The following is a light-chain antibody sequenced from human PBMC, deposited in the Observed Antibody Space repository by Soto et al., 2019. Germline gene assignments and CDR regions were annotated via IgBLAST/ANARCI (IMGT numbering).Light chain of an antibody. V-gene: IGLV2-8*01. J-gene: IGLJ2*01. CDR2: EVS. CDR1: SRAVGGSNS. CDR3: SSYAGSNNLV. Sequence: QSALTQPPSASGSPGQSVTLPCPGTSRAVGGSNSVSWYQPHPGKVPKLMIYEVSKRPSGVPDRFSGSKSGNTAALTVSGLQAEDEADYYCSSYAGSNNLVFGGGTKLTGL.